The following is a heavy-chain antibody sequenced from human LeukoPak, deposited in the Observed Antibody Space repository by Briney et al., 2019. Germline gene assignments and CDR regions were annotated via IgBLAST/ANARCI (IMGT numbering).Heavy chain of an antibody. CDR1: GITLSHYG. Sequence: GRSLRLSCAASGITLSHYGMHWVRQAPGRGLEWVAAISYGGIDEFYADSVKGRFTISRDDSKNTLSLQMNSLRAEDTAVYYCAANTSPVGFYFGYWGQGTLVTVSS. CDR2: ISYGGIDE. CDR3: AANTSPVGFYFGY. V-gene: IGHV3-30*03. D-gene: IGHD2-2*01. J-gene: IGHJ4*02.